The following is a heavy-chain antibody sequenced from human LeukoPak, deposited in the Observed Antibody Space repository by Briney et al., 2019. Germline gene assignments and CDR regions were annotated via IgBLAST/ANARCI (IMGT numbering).Heavy chain of an antibody. CDR2: ISAYNGNT. Sequence: ASVKVSCKASGYTFTGYYMHWVRQAPGQGLEWMGWISAYNGNTNYAQKLQGRVTMTTDTSTSTVYMELSSLRSEDTAVYYCARGEGRQTPDYWGQGTLVTVSS. D-gene: IGHD3-10*01. V-gene: IGHV1-18*04. CDR1: GYTFTGYY. J-gene: IGHJ4*02. CDR3: ARGEGRQTPDY.